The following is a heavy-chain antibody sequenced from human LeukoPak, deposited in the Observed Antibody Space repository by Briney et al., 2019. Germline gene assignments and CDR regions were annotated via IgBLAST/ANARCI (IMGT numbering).Heavy chain of an antibody. V-gene: IGHV4-4*07. J-gene: IGHJ4*02. CDR3: ARAAEYSSGWYLFDY. D-gene: IGHD6-19*01. CDR2: IYTSGGT. CDR1: GSSISNYY. Sequence: SETLSLTCTVSGSSISNYYWTWIRQPAGKGLEWIGRIYTSGGTNYNPSLKTRVTMSVDTSKNQVSLKLSSVTAADTAMYYCARAAEYSSGWYLFDYWGQGILITVSA.